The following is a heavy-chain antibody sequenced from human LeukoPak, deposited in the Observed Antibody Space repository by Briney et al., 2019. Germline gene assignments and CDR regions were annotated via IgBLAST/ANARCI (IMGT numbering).Heavy chain of an antibody. CDR3: ARGDYYDSSGYPDY. CDR1: GYTFTDYF. V-gene: IGHV1-2*02. CDR2: INPNSGGT. D-gene: IGHD3-22*01. J-gene: IGHJ4*02. Sequence: ASVKVSCKASGYTFTDYFIHWVRQAPGQGLEWMGWINPNSGGTDYAQKFQGGVTMTRDTSISTTYMDLSRLRSDDTAVYYCARGDYYDSSGYPDYWGQGTLVTVSS.